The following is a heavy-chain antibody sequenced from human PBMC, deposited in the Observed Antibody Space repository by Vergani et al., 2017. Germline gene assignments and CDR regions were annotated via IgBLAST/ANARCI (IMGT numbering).Heavy chain of an antibody. CDR3: AVIWFGELLSSDY. J-gene: IGHJ4*02. Sequence: QLQLQESGSGLVKPSQTLSLTCAVSGGSISSGGYSWSWIRQPPGKGLEWIGYIYYSGSTYYNPSLKSRVTISVDTSKNQFSLKLSSVTAADTAVYYCAVIWFGELLSSDYWGQGTLVTVSS. CDR2: IYYSGST. D-gene: IGHD3-10*01. V-gene: IGHV4-30-2*03. CDR1: GGSISSGGYS.